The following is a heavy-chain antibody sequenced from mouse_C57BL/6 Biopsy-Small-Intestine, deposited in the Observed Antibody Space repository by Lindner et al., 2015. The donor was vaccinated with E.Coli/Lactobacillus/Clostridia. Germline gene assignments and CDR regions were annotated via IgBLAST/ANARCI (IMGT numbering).Heavy chain of an antibody. V-gene: IGHV1-47*01. J-gene: IGHJ4*01. CDR3: ARGSSGFHAMDH. CDR1: GYTFTDHN. CDR2: FHPYNDDT. Sequence: VQLQESGPELVKPGTSVKISCKTSGYTFTDHNIDWVKQSHGKSLEWIGNFHPYNDDTKFNGKFEGKATLTGEKSSNTVYLELSRLTSDDSAVYYCARGSSGFHAMDHWGQGTSVTVSS. D-gene: IGHD3-2*02.